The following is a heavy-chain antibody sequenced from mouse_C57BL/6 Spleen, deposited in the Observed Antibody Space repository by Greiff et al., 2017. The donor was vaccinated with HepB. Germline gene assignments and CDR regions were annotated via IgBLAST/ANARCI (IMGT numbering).Heavy chain of an antibody. Sequence: VQLQQSGPVLVKPGASVKMSCKASGYTFTDYYMNWVKQSHGKSLEWIGVINPYNGGTSYNQKFKGKATLTVDKSSSTAYMELNSLTSEDSAVYYCATYYGNYVGYAMDYWGQGTSVTVSS. J-gene: IGHJ4*01. CDR2: INPYNGGT. CDR3: ATYYGNYVGYAMDY. D-gene: IGHD2-10*01. CDR1: GYTFTDYY. V-gene: IGHV1-19*01.